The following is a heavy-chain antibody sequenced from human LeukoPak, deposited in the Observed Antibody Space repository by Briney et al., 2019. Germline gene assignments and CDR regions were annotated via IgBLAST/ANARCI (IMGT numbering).Heavy chain of an antibody. CDR2: IDPSDSYT. Sequence: GESLKISCQGSGSPFTSYWISWARQLPGKGLEWMGRIDPSDSYTNYSPSFQGHVTISADKSISTAYLQWSSLKASDTAMYYCAITTVAGLLFDYWGQGTLVTVSS. D-gene: IGHD6-19*01. CDR1: GSPFTSYW. V-gene: IGHV5-10-1*01. J-gene: IGHJ4*02. CDR3: AITTVAGLLFDY.